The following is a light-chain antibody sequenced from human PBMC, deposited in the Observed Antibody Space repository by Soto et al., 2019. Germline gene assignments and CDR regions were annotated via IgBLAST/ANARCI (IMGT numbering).Light chain of an antibody. J-gene: IGKJ5*01. Sequence: EIVLTQSPATLSLSPGERATLSCRASQSVSSYLVWYQQKPGQAPRLPIYDASNRATGIPARFSGSGSGTDFTLTISSLEPEDSAVYYCQQRSKWPRGVTFGQGTRLEIK. CDR2: DAS. V-gene: IGKV3-11*01. CDR1: QSVSSY. CDR3: QQRSKWPRGVT.